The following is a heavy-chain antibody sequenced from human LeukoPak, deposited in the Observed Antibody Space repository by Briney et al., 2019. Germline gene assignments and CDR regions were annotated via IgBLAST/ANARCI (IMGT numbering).Heavy chain of an antibody. CDR1: GGSISSYY. D-gene: IGHD5-24*01. CDR2: IYYSGST. J-gene: IGHJ4*02. CDR3: ARRRWLQPNKERVDI. Sequence: SETEALLRTVSGGSISSYYWSWIRQPPGKGLEWIGYIYYSGSTNYNPSLNSRVTISVDTSKNQFSLELSSVTAADTAVYYCARRRWLQPNKERVDIWGQGTLVTVSS. V-gene: IGHV4-59*01.